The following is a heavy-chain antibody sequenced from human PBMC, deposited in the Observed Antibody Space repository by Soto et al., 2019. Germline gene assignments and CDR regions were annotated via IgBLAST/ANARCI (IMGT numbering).Heavy chain of an antibody. CDR3: ARPLLWIAAFDI. Sequence: GASVKVSCKASGYTFTSYAMHWVRQAPGQRLEWMGWINAGNGNTKYSQKFQGRVTITRDTSASTAYMELSSLRSEDTAVYYCARPLLWIAAFDIWGQGTMVTVSS. D-gene: IGHD5-12*01. CDR1: GYTFTSYA. CDR2: INAGNGNT. V-gene: IGHV1-3*01. J-gene: IGHJ3*02.